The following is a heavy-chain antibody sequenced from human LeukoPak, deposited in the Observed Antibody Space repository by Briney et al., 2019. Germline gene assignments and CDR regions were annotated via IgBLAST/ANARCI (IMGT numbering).Heavy chain of an antibody. D-gene: IGHD3-9*01. CDR2: IYYSGTT. V-gene: IGHV4-59*08. Sequence: PSETLSLTCTVSGGSISDYSWNWIRQPPGKVLEWIGYIYYSGTTNYNPSLKSRVTISLDTSKNHFSLNLTSVTAADTAMYYCARVAERTWLPYDAAFDIWGLGTMVTVSS. CDR1: GGSISDYS. CDR3: ARVAERTWLPYDAAFDI. J-gene: IGHJ3*02.